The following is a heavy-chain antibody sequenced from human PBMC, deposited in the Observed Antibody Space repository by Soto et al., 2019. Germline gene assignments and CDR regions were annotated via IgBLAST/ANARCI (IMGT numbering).Heavy chain of an antibody. D-gene: IGHD3-10*01. CDR1: GGSISSGGYS. CDR3: ARAVVRGVTTGYWFDP. CDR2: IYHSGST. V-gene: IGHV4-30-2*01. J-gene: IGHJ5*02. Sequence: SETLSLTCAVSGGSISSGGYSWSWIRRPPGKGLEWIGYIYHSGSTYYNPSLKSRVTISVDRSKNQFSLKLSSVTAADTAVYYCARAVVRGVTTGYWFDPWGQGTLVTVSS.